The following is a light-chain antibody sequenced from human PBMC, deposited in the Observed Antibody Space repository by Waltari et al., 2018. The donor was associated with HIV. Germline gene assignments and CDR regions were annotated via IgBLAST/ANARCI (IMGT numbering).Light chain of an antibody. V-gene: IGKV4-1*01. CDR2: WAS. CDR1: QSILSSSNNKNY. CDR3: QQYYSSPMYT. J-gene: IGKJ2*01. Sequence: DIVMTQSPDSLAVSLGERATINCTSSQSILSSSNNKNYLAWYQHKTGQPPKLLIYWASTRESGVPDRFSGCGSGTDFTLTISSLQAEDVAVYYCQQYYSSPMYTFGQGTKLEIK.